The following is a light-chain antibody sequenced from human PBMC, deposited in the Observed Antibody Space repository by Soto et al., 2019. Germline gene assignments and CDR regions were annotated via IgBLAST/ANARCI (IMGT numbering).Light chain of an antibody. CDR3: SSYTNINTRACV. J-gene: IGLJ1*01. CDR1: SGDIGSYNR. CDR2: EVT. Sequence: TQPASVSVSPGRAITISCTGTSGDIGSYNRVSWYQQHPGKAPKLIIYEVTDRPSGVSNRFSGSESGNTASLTISGLQAEDEAEYYCSSYTNINTRACVFGTGTKAPS. V-gene: IGLV2-14*01.